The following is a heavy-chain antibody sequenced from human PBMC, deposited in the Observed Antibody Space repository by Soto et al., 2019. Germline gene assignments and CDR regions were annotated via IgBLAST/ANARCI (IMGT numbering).Heavy chain of an antibody. D-gene: IGHD6-13*01. Sequence: SETLSLTCTVSGGSISSGGYYWSWIRQHPGKGLEWIGYIYYSGSTYYNPSLKSRVTISVDTSQNQFSLKLSSVTSADTAVYYCARDFLRGIAAAGTPGYYYGMDVWGQGTTVTVSS. J-gene: IGHJ6*02. CDR3: ARDFLRGIAAAGTPGYYYGMDV. CDR1: GGSISSGGYY. V-gene: IGHV4-31*03. CDR2: IYYSGST.